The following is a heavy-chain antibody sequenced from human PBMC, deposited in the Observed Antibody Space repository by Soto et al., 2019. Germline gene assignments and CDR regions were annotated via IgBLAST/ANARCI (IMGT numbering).Heavy chain of an antibody. CDR3: ASPPGTYYYDSSGYPWDYGMDV. V-gene: IGHV1-69*13. CDR1: GATFSSYA. J-gene: IGHJ6*02. CDR2: IIPIFGTA. D-gene: IGHD3-22*01. Sequence: SVKVSCKASGATFSSYAISWVRQAPGQGLEWMGGIIPIFGTANYAQKFQGRVTITADESTSTAYMELSSLRSEDTAVYYCASPPGTYYYDSSGYPWDYGMDVWGQGTTVTVSS.